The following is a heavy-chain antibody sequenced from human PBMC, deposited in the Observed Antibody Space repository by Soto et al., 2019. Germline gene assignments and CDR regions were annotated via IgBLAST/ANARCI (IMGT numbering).Heavy chain of an antibody. J-gene: IGHJ5*02. Sequence: PSETLSLTCSLSGGAIGGYYWSWIRQPPGKALEWIGYVSYSGSTDYHPSLKSRVSISIDTSKNQFALKMISVTAADTAVYYCARHGSDSGWFLFDPWGQGALVTVSS. V-gene: IGHV4-59*08. CDR3: ARHGSDSGWFLFDP. CDR2: VSYSGST. CDR1: GGAIGGYY. D-gene: IGHD6-19*01.